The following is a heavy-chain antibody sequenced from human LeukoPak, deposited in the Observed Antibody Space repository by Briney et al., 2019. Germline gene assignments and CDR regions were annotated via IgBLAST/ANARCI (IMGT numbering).Heavy chain of an antibody. CDR2: ISYDGSNK. D-gene: IGHD3-10*01. J-gene: IGHJ4*02. CDR1: GFAFSSYG. Sequence: GRSLRLSCAASGFAFSSYGIHWVRQAPGKGLEWVTVISYDGSNKYYADSVKGRFTISRDNSNNTLYLQMNSLRAEDTAVYYCAKDRGENIQLWFGELIDYWGQGTLVTVSS. CDR3: AKDRGENIQLWFGELIDY. V-gene: IGHV3-30*18.